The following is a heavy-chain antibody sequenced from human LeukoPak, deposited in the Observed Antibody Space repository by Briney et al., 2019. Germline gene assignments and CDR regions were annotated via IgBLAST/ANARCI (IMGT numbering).Heavy chain of an antibody. D-gene: IGHD6-13*01. CDR3: ARLFSGIAEGMVDP. CDR2: INAGNGNT. V-gene: IGHV1-3*01. J-gene: IGHJ5*02. CDR1: GYTFTSYA. Sequence: GASVKVSCKASGYTFTSYAMHWVRQAPGQRLEWMGWINAGNGNTKYSQKFQGRVTITRDTSASTAYMELSSLRSEDTAVYYCARLFSGIAEGMVDPWGQGTLVTVSS.